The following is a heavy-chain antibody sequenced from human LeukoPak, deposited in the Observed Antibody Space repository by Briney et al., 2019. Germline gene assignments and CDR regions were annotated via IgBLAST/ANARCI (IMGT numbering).Heavy chain of an antibody. J-gene: IGHJ1*01. CDR2: ISGSGVGT. CDR3: AKEIYGDSTGGRFQH. CDR1: GFTFSSYA. D-gene: IGHD4-17*01. V-gene: IGHV3-23*01. Sequence: GGSLRLSCAASGFTFSSYAMSWVRQAPGKGLEWVSVISGSGVGTYYADSVKGRFTISRDNSKNTLYLQMNNLRAEDTAVYYCAKEIYGDSTGGRFQHWGQGTLVTVSS.